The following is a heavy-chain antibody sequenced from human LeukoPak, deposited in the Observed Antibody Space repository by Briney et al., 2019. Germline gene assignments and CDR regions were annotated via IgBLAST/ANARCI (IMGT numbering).Heavy chain of an antibody. CDR1: GYSIRSGYY. V-gene: IGHV4-38-2*02. Sequence: SETLSLTCTVSGYSIRSGYYWGWIRQPPGKGLEWIGSISHSGGTNYNPSLKSRVTISVDTSKNQFSLKLSSVTAADTAVYYCARLGRSTGAFDIWGQGTMVTVSS. D-gene: IGHD6-6*01. CDR3: ARLGRSTGAFDI. CDR2: ISHSGGT. J-gene: IGHJ3*02.